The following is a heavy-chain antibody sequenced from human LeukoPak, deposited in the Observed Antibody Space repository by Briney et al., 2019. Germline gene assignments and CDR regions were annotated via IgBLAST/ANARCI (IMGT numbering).Heavy chain of an antibody. D-gene: IGHD3-22*01. V-gene: IGHV4-59*01. CDR3: ARGPYYYDSSGYYPFDY. CDR1: GGSISSYY. Sequence: PSETLSLTCTVSGGSISSYYWSRIRQPPGKGLEWIGYIYYSGSTNYNPSLKSRVTISVDTSKNQFSLKLSSVTAADTAVYYCARGPYYYDSSGYYPFDYWGQGTLVTVSS. CDR2: IYYSGST. J-gene: IGHJ4*02.